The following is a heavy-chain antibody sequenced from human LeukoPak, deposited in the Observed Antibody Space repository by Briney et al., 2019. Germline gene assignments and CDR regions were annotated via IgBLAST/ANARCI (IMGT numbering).Heavy chain of an antibody. J-gene: IGHJ4*02. V-gene: IGHV3-74*01. CDR2: IASDGSST. CDR1: GFTFSSYW. Sequence: GGSLRLSCAASGFTFSSYWMNWVRQAPGKGLMWVSRIASDGSSTTYADSVKGRFSISRDNAKNTLYLRMNSLRVEDTAVYYCARGRPHGNDYWGQGTLVTVSS. D-gene: IGHD4-23*01. CDR3: ARGRPHGNDY.